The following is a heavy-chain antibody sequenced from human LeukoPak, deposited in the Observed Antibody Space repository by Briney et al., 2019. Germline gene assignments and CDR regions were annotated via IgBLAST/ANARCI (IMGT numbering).Heavy chain of an antibody. CDR1: GFTFSSYA. V-gene: IGHV3-30*04. CDR3: ARESTFVYCSSTSCYGGAFDI. Sequence: HPGGSLRLSCAASGFTFSSYAMHWVRQAPGKGLEWVAVISYDGSNKYYADSVKGRFTISRDNSKNTLYLQMNSLRAEDTAVYYCARESTFVYCSSTSCYGGAFDIWGQGTMVTDSS. D-gene: IGHD2-2*01. CDR2: ISYDGSNK. J-gene: IGHJ3*02.